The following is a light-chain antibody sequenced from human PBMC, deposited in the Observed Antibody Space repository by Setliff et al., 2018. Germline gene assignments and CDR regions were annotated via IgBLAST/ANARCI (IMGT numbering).Light chain of an antibody. J-gene: IGLJ1*01. CDR1: SSDVGGYNY. CDR3: SSYAGSNAPYV. V-gene: IGLV2-8*01. Sequence: LTQPPSASGSPGQSVTISCTGTSSDVGGYNYVSWYQQHPGKAPKLMIYEVSKRPSGVPDRFSGSKSGNTASLTVSGLQAEDEADYYCSSYAGSNAPYVFGTGTKVTVL. CDR2: EVS.